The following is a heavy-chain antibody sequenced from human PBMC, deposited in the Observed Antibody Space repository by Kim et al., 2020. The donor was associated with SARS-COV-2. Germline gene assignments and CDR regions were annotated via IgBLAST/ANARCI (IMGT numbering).Heavy chain of an antibody. CDR3: ARAGVVAATPDYYYGMDV. V-gene: IGHV5-51*01. J-gene: IGHJ6*02. CDR2: IYPGDSDT. D-gene: IGHD2-15*01. Sequence: GESLKISCKGSGYSFTSYWIGWVRQMPGKGLEWMGIIYPGDSDTRYSPSFQGQVTISADKSISTAYLQWSSLKASDTAMYYCARAGVVAATPDYYYGMDVWGQGTTVTVSS. CDR1: GYSFTSYW.